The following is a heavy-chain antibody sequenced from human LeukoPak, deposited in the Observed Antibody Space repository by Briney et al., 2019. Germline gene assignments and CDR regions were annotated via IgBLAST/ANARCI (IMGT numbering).Heavy chain of an antibody. J-gene: IGHJ4*02. V-gene: IGHV3-30*04. Sequence: GRSLRLSCAASGSTFSSYAMHWVRQAPGKGLEWVAVISYDGRNKYYADSVKGRFTISRDNSKNTLYLEMNRLRPEDTALYYCAKAGASGSGPIDSWGQGTPVIVSS. CDR2: ISYDGRNK. D-gene: IGHD3-10*01. CDR1: GSTFSSYA. CDR3: AKAGASGSGPIDS.